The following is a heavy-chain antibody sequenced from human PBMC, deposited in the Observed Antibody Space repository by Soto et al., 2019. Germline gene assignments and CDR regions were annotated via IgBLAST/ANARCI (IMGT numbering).Heavy chain of an antibody. CDR1: GLTFSRHA. V-gene: IGHV3-23*01. CDR2: ISESSSST. Sequence: EVQLLESGGGLVQPGGSLRLSCAASGLTFSRHAMAWVRQAPGKGLEWLSSISESSSSTYYADSVKGRFTISKDTSKNMLYLQMNSLRAEDTAVYYCAKKPNGFASWGXGTLXXXXS. CDR3: AKKPNGFAS. J-gene: IGHJ5*01.